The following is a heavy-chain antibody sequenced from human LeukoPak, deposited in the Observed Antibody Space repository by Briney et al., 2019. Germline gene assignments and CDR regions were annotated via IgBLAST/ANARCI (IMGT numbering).Heavy chain of an antibody. V-gene: IGHV3-30-3*01. J-gene: IGHJ4*02. D-gene: IGHD2-15*01. Sequence: GGSLRLSCAVSGFTLRSYAIHWVRQAPGKGLQWVAFISYDAAVKYYADSVRGRFTVSRDNSKNTLSLQMNSLRPEDTAAYYCARDFSTWYSIDYWGRGTLVIVSS. CDR3: ARDFSTWYSIDY. CDR2: ISYDAAVK. CDR1: GFTLRSYA.